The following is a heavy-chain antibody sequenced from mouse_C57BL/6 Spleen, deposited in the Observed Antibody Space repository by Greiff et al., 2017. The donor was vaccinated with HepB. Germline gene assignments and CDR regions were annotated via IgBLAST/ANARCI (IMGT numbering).Heavy chain of an antibody. Sequence: VQLVESGPGLVQPSQSLSITCTVSGFSFTSYGVHWVRQSPGKGLEWLGVIWSGGSTDYNAAFISRLSISKDNSKSQVFFKMNSLQADDTAIYYCARRGGDYYGSSLDYWGQGTTLTVSS. CDR3: ARRGGDYYGSSLDY. D-gene: IGHD1-1*01. CDR1: GFSFTSYG. V-gene: IGHV2-2*01. CDR2: IWSGGST. J-gene: IGHJ2*01.